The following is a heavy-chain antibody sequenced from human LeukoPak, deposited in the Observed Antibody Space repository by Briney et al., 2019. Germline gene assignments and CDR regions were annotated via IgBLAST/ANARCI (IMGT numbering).Heavy chain of an antibody. CDR2: IYYSGST. D-gene: IGHD2-2*01. Sequence: SETLSLTCTVSGGSISSYYWSWIRQPPGKGLEWIGYIYYSGSTNYNPSLKSRVTISVDTSKNQFSPKLSSVTAADTAVYYCARGPRYQLLAFDFWGQGTQVTVSS. CDR1: GGSISSYY. J-gene: IGHJ4*01. V-gene: IGHV4-59*01. CDR3: ARGPRYQLLAFDF.